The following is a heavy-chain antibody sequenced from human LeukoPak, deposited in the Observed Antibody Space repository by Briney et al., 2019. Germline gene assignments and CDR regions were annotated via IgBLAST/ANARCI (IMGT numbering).Heavy chain of an antibody. Sequence: SETLSLTCAVYGGSFSGYYWSWIRQPPGKGLEWRWEINHSGSTNYHPSLKSRVTISVDTSKNQFSLKLSSVTAADTAVYYCARGLRVAPGLDYWGQGTLVTVSS. D-gene: IGHD3-3*01. CDR2: INHSGST. CDR1: GGSFSGYY. CDR3: ARGLRVAPGLDY. V-gene: IGHV4-34*01. J-gene: IGHJ4*02.